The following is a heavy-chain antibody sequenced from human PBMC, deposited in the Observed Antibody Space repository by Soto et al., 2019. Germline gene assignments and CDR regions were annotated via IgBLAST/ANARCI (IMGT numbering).Heavy chain of an antibody. CDR2: IYHSGST. Sequence: QLQLQESGSGLVKPSQTLSLTCAVSGGSISSGGYSWSWIRQPQGKGLEWIGYIYHSGSTYYTPSIQSRVTISVDRSKNQFSLKLSSVTAADTAVYYCAGGPGVARNYWGQGTLVTVSS. D-gene: IGHD5-12*01. V-gene: IGHV4-30-2*01. CDR1: GGSISSGGYS. CDR3: AGGPGVARNY. J-gene: IGHJ4*02.